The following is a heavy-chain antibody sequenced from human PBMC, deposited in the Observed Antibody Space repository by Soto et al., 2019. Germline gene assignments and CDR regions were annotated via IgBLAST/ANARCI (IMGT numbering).Heavy chain of an antibody. V-gene: IGHV3-23*01. Sequence: GSHRPPCASSGLTFRSHAMSRILQAPGKGLEWVSAISGSGGSTYYADSVKGRFTISRDNSKNTLYLQMNSLRAEDTAVYYCAKGLTGYYDPSDYWGQGTLVNVSS. CDR1: GLTFRSHA. J-gene: IGHJ4*02. CDR3: AKGLTGYYDPSDY. D-gene: IGHD3-9*01. CDR2: ISGSGGST.